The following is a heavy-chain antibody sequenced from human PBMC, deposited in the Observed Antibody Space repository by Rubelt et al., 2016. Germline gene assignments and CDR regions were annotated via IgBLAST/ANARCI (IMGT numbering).Heavy chain of an antibody. Sequence: QLQLQESGPGLVKPSETLTLTCTVSGGSISSSSYYWGWIRQPPGKGLEWIGSIYYSGSTYYNPSLKSRVTISGDTAKNQFSRKLSAVTAADTAVYYCATAVAGTSTSGNWCDPWGQGTLVTVSS. V-gene: IGHV4-39*07. CDR2: IYYSGST. CDR3: ATAVAGTSTSGNWCDP. CDR1: GGSISSSSYY. J-gene: IGHJ5*02. D-gene: IGHD6-19*01.